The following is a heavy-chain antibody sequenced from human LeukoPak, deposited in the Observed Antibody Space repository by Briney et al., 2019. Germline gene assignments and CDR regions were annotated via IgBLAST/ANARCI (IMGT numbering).Heavy chain of an antibody. CDR3: ARAISMSEFDYGDYVFAFDI. J-gene: IGHJ3*02. Sequence: SETLSLTCTVSGGSISSYYWSWIRQPPGKGLEWIGYIYYSGSTNYNPSLKSRVTISVDTSKNQFSLKLSSVTAEDMAVYYCARAISMSEFDYGDYVFAFDIWGQGTMVTVSS. CDR2: IYYSGST. V-gene: IGHV4-59*01. CDR1: GGSISSYY. D-gene: IGHD4-17*01.